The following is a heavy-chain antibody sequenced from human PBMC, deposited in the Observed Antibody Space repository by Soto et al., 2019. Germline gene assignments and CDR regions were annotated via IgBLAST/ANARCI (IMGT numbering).Heavy chain of an antibody. CDR3: ARQAVRGVIGS. Sequence: SETLSLTCTVSGGSIRSFYWSWIRQPPGKGQEWIGYIYFRGSTKYNPSLERRVNISVDTSKNQFSLKLSSVTAADTAVYYCARQAVRGVIGSWGQGTLVTVSS. J-gene: IGHJ4*02. CDR1: GGSIRSFY. CDR2: IYFRGST. D-gene: IGHD3-10*01. V-gene: IGHV4-59*08.